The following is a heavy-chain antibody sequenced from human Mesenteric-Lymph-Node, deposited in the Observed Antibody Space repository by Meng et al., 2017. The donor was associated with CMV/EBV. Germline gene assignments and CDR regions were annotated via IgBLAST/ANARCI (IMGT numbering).Heavy chain of an antibody. D-gene: IGHD2-2*01. Sequence: YPFPMLDITWVREGHGPGLGWEGRTDPNSGNTGYSQEFPGRVRITMNTSNSKTYMELSSLRSEDTAVYYCARGRGGYCSSTSCLFDYWGQGTLVTVSS. CDR1: YPFPMLD. CDR2: TDPNSGNT. V-gene: IGHV1-8*03. CDR3: ARGRGGYCSSTSCLFDY. J-gene: IGHJ4*02.